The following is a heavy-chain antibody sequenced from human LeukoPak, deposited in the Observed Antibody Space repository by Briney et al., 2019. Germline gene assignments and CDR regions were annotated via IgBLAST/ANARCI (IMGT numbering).Heavy chain of an antibody. CDR2: INAGNGNT. J-gene: IGHJ4*02. V-gene: IGHV1-3*01. D-gene: IGHD5-24*01. CDR1: GYTFTSYA. Sequence: ASVKVSCKASGYTFTSYAMHWVRQAPGQRLEWMGWINAGNGNTKYSQKFQGRVTITRDTSASTAYMELSSLRSEDTAVYYCARLRKGDGYKTPYFDYWGQGTLVTVSS. CDR3: ARLRKGDGYKTPYFDY.